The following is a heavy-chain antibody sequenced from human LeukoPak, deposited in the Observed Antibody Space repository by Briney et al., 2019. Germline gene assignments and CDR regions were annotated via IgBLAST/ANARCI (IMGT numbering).Heavy chain of an antibody. CDR1: GFTFSDYY. CDR2: ISSSGSTI. J-gene: IGHJ4*02. CDR3: AREESSWYPTPLDY. V-gene: IGHV3-11*04. Sequence: PGGSLRLSCAASGFTFSDYYMSWIRQAPGKGLEWVSYISSSGSTIYYADSVKGRFTISRDNAKNTLYLQMNSLRAEDTAVYYCAREESSWYPTPLDYWGQGTLVTVSS. D-gene: IGHD6-13*01.